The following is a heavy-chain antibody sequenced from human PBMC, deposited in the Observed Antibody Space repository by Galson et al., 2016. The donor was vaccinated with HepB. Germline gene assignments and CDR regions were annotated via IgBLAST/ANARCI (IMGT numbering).Heavy chain of an antibody. Sequence: SLRLSCAASGFTFSIYVMSWVRQAPGKGLEWVSAVSGSGNITYNADSVKGRFTISRDNSKNTLYPQMNSLRAEDTAVYYCAKVAYGSETYDNGGGLYLDFWGQGTRVTVSS. CDR2: VSGSGNIT. V-gene: IGHV3-23*01. D-gene: IGHD3-10*01. J-gene: IGHJ4*02. CDR1: GFTFSIYV. CDR3: AKVAYGSETYDNGGGLYLDF.